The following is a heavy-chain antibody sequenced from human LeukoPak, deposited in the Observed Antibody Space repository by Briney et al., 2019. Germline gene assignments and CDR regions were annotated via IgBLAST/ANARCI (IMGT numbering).Heavy chain of an antibody. CDR2: ISAYNGNT. CDR3: ARDSSSSGWYGFDY. V-gene: IGHV1-18*04. Sequence: ASVKVSCKASGYTFTSYGISWVRQAPGQGLEWMGWISAYNGNTNYAQNLQGRVPMTTDTSTSTAYMELRSLRSDDTAVYYCARDSSSSGWYGFDYWGRGTLVTVSS. D-gene: IGHD6-19*01. CDR1: GYTFTSYG. J-gene: IGHJ4*02.